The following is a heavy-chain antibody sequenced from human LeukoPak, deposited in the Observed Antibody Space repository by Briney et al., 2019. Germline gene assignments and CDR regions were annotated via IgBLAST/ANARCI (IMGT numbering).Heavy chain of an antibody. CDR1: GGTFSSYA. CDR3: ARGDYYGSGSYYNGYYYYGMDV. J-gene: IGHJ6*02. D-gene: IGHD3-10*01. Sequence: ASVTVSYKASGGTFSSYAISWVRQAPGQGLEWMGGIIPIFGTANYAQKFQGRVTITADESTSTAYMELSSLRSEDTAVYYCARGDYYGSGSYYNGYYYYGMDVWGQGTTVTVSS. CDR2: IIPIFGTA. V-gene: IGHV1-69*13.